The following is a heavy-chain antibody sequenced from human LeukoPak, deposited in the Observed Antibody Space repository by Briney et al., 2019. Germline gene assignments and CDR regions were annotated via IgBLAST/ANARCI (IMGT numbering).Heavy chain of an antibody. Sequence: PGGSLRLSCAASGFTVSSNYMSWVRQAPGKGLEWVSVIYSGGSTYYADSVKGRFTISRDNSKNTLYLQMNSLRAEDTAVYYCAKSARGSLYYYMDVWGKGTTVTVSS. V-gene: IGHV3-53*01. CDR2: IYSGGST. CDR1: GFTVSSNY. CDR3: AKSARGSLYYYMDV. J-gene: IGHJ6*03.